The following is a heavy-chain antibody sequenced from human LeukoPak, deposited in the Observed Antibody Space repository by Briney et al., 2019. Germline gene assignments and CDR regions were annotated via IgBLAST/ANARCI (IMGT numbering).Heavy chain of an antibody. Sequence: QPGGSLRLSCAASGFSVSTYEMNWVRQAPGKGLEYVSYISSSGTTISYADSVEGRFTISRDNAKNSLYLEMNSLRVEDTAVYYCARGRPEFFGSGTYLNDWGQGTLVTVSS. CDR3: ARGRPEFFGSGTYLND. V-gene: IGHV3-48*03. D-gene: IGHD3-10*01. J-gene: IGHJ4*02. CDR1: GFSVSTYE. CDR2: ISSSGTTI.